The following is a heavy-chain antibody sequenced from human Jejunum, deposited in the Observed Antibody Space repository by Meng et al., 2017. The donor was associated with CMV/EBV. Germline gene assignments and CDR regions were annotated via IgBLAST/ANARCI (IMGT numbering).Heavy chain of an antibody. CDR3: GDPPAGY. CDR2: IFHSGAT. CDR1: GGSLLGTNW. V-gene: IGHV4/OR15-8*02. J-gene: IGHJ4*02. Sequence: FSLTGVVSGGSLLGTNWWNWCRQPPGGGLEWIGEIFHSGATNYNPSLKSRVTISIDNSKNQFSLKLTSMTAADTAVYFCGDPPAGYWGQGILVTVSS.